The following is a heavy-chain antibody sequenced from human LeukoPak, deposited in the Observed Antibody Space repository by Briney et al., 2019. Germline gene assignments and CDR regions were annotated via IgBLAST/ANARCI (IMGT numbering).Heavy chain of an antibody. CDR2: IYPGDSVT. D-gene: IGHD6-13*01. CDR1: GYSFTNYW. Sequence: GESLKISCKGSGYSFTNYWIGWVRQMPGKGLEWMGIIYPGDSVTRYSPSFQGQVTISADKSISTAYLQLSRLEASDTAIYYCARGYSSNWAFDYWGQGTLVTVSS. V-gene: IGHV5-51*01. J-gene: IGHJ4*02. CDR3: ARGYSSNWAFDY.